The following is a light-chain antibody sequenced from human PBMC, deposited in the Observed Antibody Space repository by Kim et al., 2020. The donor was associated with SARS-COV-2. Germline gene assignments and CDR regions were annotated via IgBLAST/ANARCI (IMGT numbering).Light chain of an antibody. V-gene: IGKV3-11*01. CDR1: QSVSSY. J-gene: IGKJ4*01. Sequence: EIVLTQSPATLSLSPGERATLSCRASQSVSSYLAWYQQKPGQAPRLLIYDTSNRATGIPARFSGSGSGTDFTLTISSLEPEDFAVYYCHQRSNLPLTFGGGTKLEIK. CDR3: HQRSNLPLT. CDR2: DTS.